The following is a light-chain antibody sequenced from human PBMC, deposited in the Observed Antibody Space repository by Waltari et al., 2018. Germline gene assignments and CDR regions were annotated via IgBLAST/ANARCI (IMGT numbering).Light chain of an antibody. J-gene: IGKJ2*01. CDR1: QSITNW. Sequence: DIQMTQSPSTLSASVGDRVTITCRASQSITNWLAWYQQRPGQAPKLLIFRASLLERGVPSRFSGSGHGTEFTLTISGLQPDDFGTYYCQQYDSYEYIFGQGTYLDIK. CDR2: RAS. CDR3: QQYDSYEYI. V-gene: IGKV1-5*03.